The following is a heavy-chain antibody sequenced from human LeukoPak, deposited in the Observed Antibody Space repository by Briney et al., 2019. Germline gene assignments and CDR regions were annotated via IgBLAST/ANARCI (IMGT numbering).Heavy chain of an antibody. CDR2: ISGSGGST. CDR1: GFTFSSYG. J-gene: IGHJ4*02. V-gene: IGHV3-23*01. D-gene: IGHD3-22*01. Sequence: PGGTLRLSCAASGFTFSSYGMSWVRQAPGKGLEWVSAISGSGGSTYYADSVKGRFTISRDNSKDTLYLQMNSLRAEDTALYYCATPFGSGYPDYWGQGTLVTVSS. CDR3: ATPFGSGYPDY.